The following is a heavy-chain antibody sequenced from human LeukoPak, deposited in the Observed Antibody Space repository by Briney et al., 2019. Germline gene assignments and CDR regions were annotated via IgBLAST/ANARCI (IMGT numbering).Heavy chain of an antibody. V-gene: IGHV4-34*01. J-gene: IGHJ3*02. Sequence: SETLSLTCAVYGGSSSGYYWSWIRQPPGKGLKWIGEINHSGSTNYNPSLKSRVTISVDTSKNQFSLKLSSVTAADTAVYYCARGPPDIVATKNAFDIWGQGTMVTVSS. CDR2: INHSGST. CDR3: ARGPPDIVATKNAFDI. D-gene: IGHD5-12*01. CDR1: GGSSSGYY.